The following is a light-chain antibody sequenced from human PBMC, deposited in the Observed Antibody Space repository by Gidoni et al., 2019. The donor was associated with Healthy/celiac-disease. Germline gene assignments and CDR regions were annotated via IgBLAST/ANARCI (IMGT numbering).Light chain of an antibody. V-gene: IGKV4-1*01. CDR3: QQYYSTPYT. CDR1: QSVLYSSNNKNY. Sequence: DIVMTQSPDSLAVSLGERATINCKSSQSVLYSSNNKNYLAWYQQKPGQPPKLLIYWASTRESGVPDRFSGSGSGTDFTLTSSRLKDEDGAVYYCQQYYSTPYTVGQGTKLEIK. J-gene: IGKJ2*01. CDR2: WAS.